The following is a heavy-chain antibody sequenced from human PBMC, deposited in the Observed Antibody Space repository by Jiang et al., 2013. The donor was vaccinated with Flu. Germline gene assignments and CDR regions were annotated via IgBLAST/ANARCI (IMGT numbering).Heavy chain of an antibody. Sequence: VQLLESGGGVVQPGGSLRLSCAASGFTFSSYGMHWVRQAPGKGLEWVAFIRYDGSNKYYADSVKGRFTISRDNSKNTLYLQMNSLRAEDTAVYYCAKGTYYYDSSGYGTYYYYYYGMDVWGQGTTVTVSS. V-gene: IGHV3-30*02. CDR3: AKGTYYYDSSGYGTYYYYYYGMDV. D-gene: IGHD3-22*01. J-gene: IGHJ6*02. CDR1: GFTFSSYG. CDR2: IRYDGSNK.